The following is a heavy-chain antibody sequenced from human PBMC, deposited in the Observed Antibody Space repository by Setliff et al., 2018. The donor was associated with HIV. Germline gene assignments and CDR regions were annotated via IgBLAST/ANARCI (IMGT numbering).Heavy chain of an antibody. J-gene: IGHJ4*02. CDR1: GFTFSSYA. CDR3: AREGITGTTLHPY. Sequence: PGESLKISCAASGFTFSSYAMSWVRQAPGKGLEWVSAISGSGGSTYYADSVKGRFTISRDNSKNTLYLQMNTLRAEDTAVYYCAREGITGTTLHPYWGQGTLVTVSS. D-gene: IGHD1-7*01. CDR2: ISGSGGST. V-gene: IGHV3-23*01.